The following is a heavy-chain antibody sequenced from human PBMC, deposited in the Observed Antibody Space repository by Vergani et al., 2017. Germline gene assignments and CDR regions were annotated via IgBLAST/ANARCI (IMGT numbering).Heavy chain of an antibody. CDR2: FNAGNGNT. Sequence: QVQLVQSGAEVKKPGASVTVSCKASGYTFTSYAMHWVRQAPGQRLEWMGWFNAGNGNTKYSQKFQGSVTITRDTYASTAYMELSSLRSEDTAVYYCARVRVVAFDYWGQGTLVTVSS. V-gene: IGHV1-3*01. CDR3: ARVRVVAFDY. D-gene: IGHD5-12*01. J-gene: IGHJ4*02. CDR1: GYTFTSYA.